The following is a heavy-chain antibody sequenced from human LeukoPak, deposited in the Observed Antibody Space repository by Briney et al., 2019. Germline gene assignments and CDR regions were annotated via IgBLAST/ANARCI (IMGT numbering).Heavy chain of an antibody. D-gene: IGHD3-10*02. J-gene: IGHJ4*02. CDR3: ARPTVTVRGSDY. Sequence: GGSLRLSCAASGFTFSSYGMSWVRQAPGKGLEWVSAISGSGGSTYYADSVEGRFTISRDNSKNTLYLQMNSLRAEDTAVYYCARPTVTVRGSDYWGQGTLVTVSS. CDR1: GFTFSSYG. CDR2: ISGSGGST. V-gene: IGHV3-23*01.